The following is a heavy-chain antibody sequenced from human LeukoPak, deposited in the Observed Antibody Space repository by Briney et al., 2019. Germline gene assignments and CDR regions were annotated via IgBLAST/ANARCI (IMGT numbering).Heavy chain of an antibody. V-gene: IGHV4-34*01. Sequence: PSETLSLTCAVYGGSFSGYYWSWIRQPPGKGLEWIGEINHSGSTNYNPSLKNRVTISVDTSKNQFSLKLSSVTAADTAVYYCARDGVVVTATSAFDIWGQGTMVTVSS. CDR3: ARDGVVVTATSAFDI. J-gene: IGHJ3*02. CDR2: INHSGST. CDR1: GGSFSGYY. D-gene: IGHD2-21*02.